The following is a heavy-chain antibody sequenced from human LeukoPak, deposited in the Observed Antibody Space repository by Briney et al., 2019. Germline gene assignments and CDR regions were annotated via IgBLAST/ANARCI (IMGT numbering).Heavy chain of an antibody. Sequence: SETLSLTCDVSGGSIDSTNWWNWVRQPPGKGLEWIGEIHHDGRINYNPSLKSRVTLSVDKSKNQFSLKLSSVTAADTVVYYCARGREGDIVVVVAASYYFDYWGQGTLVTVSS. J-gene: IGHJ4*02. CDR3: ARGREGDIVVVVAASYYFDY. D-gene: IGHD2-15*01. CDR2: IHHDGRI. CDR1: GGSIDSTNW. V-gene: IGHV4/OR15-8*01.